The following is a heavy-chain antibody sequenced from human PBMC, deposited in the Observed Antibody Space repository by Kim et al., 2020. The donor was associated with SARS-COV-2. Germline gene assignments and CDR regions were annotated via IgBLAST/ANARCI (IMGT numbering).Heavy chain of an antibody. CDR2: GNR. V-gene: IGHV3-48*02. J-gene: IGHJ4*02. D-gene: IGHD3-10*01. Sequence: GNRWYTESVKGRFTISRDAAKNSLYLQMTSLRDDDTAVYYCVRDEDGAFQNWGQGTLVTVSS. CDR3: VRDEDGAFQN.